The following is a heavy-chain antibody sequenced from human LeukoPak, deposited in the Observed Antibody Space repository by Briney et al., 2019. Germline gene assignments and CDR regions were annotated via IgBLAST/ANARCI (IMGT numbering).Heavy chain of an antibody. CDR2: IYYTGST. J-gene: IGHJ6*03. CDR1: GGSISNYF. Sequence: SETLSLTCTVSGGSISNYFWGWNRQPPGKGLEWIGYIYYTGSTNYNPSLKSRVTISVDTAKNQFSLNVTSVTAADTAVYYCARKASWGSFYYMDVWGKGTTVTVSS. V-gene: IGHV4-59*01. CDR3: ARKASWGSFYYMDV. D-gene: IGHD7-27*01.